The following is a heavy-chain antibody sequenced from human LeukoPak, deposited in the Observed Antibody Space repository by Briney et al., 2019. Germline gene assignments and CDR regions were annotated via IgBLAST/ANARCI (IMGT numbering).Heavy chain of an antibody. V-gene: IGHV1-24*01. CDR2: FDPEDGET. CDR3: ATTRYDILTDDAFDI. CDR1: GYTLAELS. D-gene: IGHD3-9*01. J-gene: IGHJ3*02. Sequence: ASVKVSCKVSGYTLAELSMHWVRQAPGKGLEWMGGFDPEDGETIYAQKFQGRVTMTEDTSTDTAYMELSSLRSGDTAVYYCATTRYDILTDDAFDIWGQGTMVTVSS.